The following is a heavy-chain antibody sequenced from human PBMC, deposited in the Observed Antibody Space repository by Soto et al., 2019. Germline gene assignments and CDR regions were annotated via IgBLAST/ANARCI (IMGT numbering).Heavy chain of an antibody. D-gene: IGHD1-26*01. Sequence: EVQLVESGGGLVQPGGSLRLSCAASGFTFSDHYMDWVRQAPGKGLEWVGRAGNKAHSFTTEYAASVKGRLTISRDDSKNSLYLQMNSLKTEDTAVYYCVRLDGSCYPDYWGQGTLVTVSS. CDR2: AGNKAHSFTT. CDR1: GFTFSDHY. CDR3: VRLDGSCYPDY. J-gene: IGHJ4*02. V-gene: IGHV3-72*01.